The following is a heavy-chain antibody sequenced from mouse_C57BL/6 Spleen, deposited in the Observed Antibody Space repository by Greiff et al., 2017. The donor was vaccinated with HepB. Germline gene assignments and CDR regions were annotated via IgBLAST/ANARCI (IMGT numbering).Heavy chain of an antibody. J-gene: IGHJ1*03. CDR1: GYTFTDYN. CDR3: ARSGTTVVPYWYFDV. D-gene: IGHD1-1*01. Sequence: VQLQQSGPELVKPGASVKMSGKASGYTFTDYNMHWVKQSHGKSLEWIGYINPNNGGTSYNQKFKGKATLTVNKSSSTAYMELRSLTSEDSAVYYCARSGTTVVPYWYFDVWGTGTTVTVSS. CDR2: INPNNGGT. V-gene: IGHV1-22*01.